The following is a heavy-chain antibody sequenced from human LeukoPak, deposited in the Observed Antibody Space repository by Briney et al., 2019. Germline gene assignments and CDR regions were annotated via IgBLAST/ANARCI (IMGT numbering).Heavy chain of an antibody. Sequence: GESLKISCKDSGSNFVDYWIGWVRQVPGRGLEWMAVIFPGDSETTYSPSFQGQVSISVDTSTNTAYLEWSSLKASDTAIYYCARQAYGSHFDAFDIWGQGTVVTVSS. J-gene: IGHJ3*02. V-gene: IGHV5-51*01. D-gene: IGHD3-22*01. CDR2: IFPGDSET. CDR1: GSNFVDYW. CDR3: ARQAYGSHFDAFDI.